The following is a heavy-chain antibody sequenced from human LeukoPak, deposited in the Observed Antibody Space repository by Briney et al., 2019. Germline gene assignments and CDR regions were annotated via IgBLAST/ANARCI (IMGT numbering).Heavy chain of an antibody. Sequence: GGSLRLSCAASGFTFSSYWMSWVRQAPGKGLEWVANIKQDGSEKYYVDSVKGRFTISRDNSKNTLYLQMNSLRAEDTAVYYCARDSGTFDAFDIWGQGTMVTVSS. CDR2: IKQDGSEK. V-gene: IGHV3-7*03. CDR1: GFTFSSYW. CDR3: ARDSGTFDAFDI. J-gene: IGHJ3*02.